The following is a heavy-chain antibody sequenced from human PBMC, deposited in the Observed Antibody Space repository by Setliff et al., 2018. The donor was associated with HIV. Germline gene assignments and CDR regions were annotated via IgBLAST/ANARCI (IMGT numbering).Heavy chain of an antibody. D-gene: IGHD2-21*01. J-gene: IGHJ4*02. CDR3: ATYAGNGGGKGY. CDR1: GGSISSDTYH. Sequence: SETLSLPCTVSGGSISSDTYHYSWTRQPAGKGLEWIGQTYSSGSTKCNPSLKSRVTISVDTSKIHFSLTLSSVTAADTAMYYCATYAGNGGGKGYWGQGTLVTVSS. V-gene: IGHV4-61*09. CDR2: TYSSGST.